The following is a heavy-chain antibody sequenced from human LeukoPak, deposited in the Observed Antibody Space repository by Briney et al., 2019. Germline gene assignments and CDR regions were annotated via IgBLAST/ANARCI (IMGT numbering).Heavy chain of an antibody. CDR2: ISGSGSTK. J-gene: IGHJ1*01. D-gene: IGHD3-16*01. CDR3: ARENPDYDNSWD. CDR1: GFNFSDYY. Sequence: GGSLRVSCAASGFNFSDYYMSWMRQAPGKGLEWVSYISGSGSTKYYAGSVRGRFTISRDNAKNSLYLQIDRLKVDDTAVYYCARENPDYDNSWDWGQGTLVTVSS. V-gene: IGHV3-11*04.